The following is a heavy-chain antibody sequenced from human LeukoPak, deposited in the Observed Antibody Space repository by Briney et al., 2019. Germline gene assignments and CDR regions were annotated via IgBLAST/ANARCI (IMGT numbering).Heavy chain of an antibody. J-gene: IGHJ6*02. CDR3: AKDLGSTSGYYYYGMDV. D-gene: IGHD2-2*01. V-gene: IGHV3-23*01. Sequence: GGSLRLSCAASGFTFSSYAMSWVRQAPGKGLEWVSAISGSGGSTYYADSVKGRFTISRDNSKNTLYLQMNSLRAEDTAVYYCAKDLGSTSGYYYYGMDVWGQGTTVTVSS. CDR1: GFTFSSYA. CDR2: ISGSGGST.